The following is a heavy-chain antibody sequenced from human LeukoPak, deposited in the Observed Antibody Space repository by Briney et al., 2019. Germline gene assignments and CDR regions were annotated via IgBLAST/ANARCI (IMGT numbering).Heavy chain of an antibody. D-gene: IGHD3-3*01. V-gene: IGHV4-4*07. CDR1: GGSISSYY. CDR2: IYTSGST. J-gene: IGHJ4*02. Sequence: SETLSLTCTVSGGSISSYYWSWIRQPAGKGLEWIGRIYTSGSTNYNPSLKSRVTMSVDTSKNQFSLKLRSVTAADTAVYYCARGNDFWSGFRTYYFDYWGQGTLVTVSS. CDR3: ARGNDFWSGFRTYYFDY.